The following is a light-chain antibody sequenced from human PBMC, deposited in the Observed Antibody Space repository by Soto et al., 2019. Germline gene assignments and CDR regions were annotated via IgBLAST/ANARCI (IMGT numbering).Light chain of an antibody. Sequence: EIVLTQSPATLSLSPGERATLSCRASQSVSSYLAWYQQKPGQAPRLLIYDASNRATGIPARFSGSGSGTDFTLTISSQEPEDFAVYYCQSGVTFGQGTRLEIK. CDR1: QSVSSY. V-gene: IGKV3-11*01. J-gene: IGKJ5*01. CDR2: DAS. CDR3: QSGVT.